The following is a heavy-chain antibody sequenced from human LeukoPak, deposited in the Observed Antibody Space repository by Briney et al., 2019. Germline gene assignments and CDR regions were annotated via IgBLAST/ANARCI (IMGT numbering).Heavy chain of an antibody. CDR2: ISGSGGST. Sequence: GALRLSCAASGFTFSSYAMSWVRQAPGKGLEWVSAISGSGGSTYYADSVKGRFTISRDNSKNTLYLQMNSLRAEDTAVYYCAKTLSSGYSPIDYWGQGTLVTVSS. V-gene: IGHV3-23*01. J-gene: IGHJ4*02. CDR1: GFTFSSYA. D-gene: IGHD3-22*01. CDR3: AKTLSSGYSPIDY.